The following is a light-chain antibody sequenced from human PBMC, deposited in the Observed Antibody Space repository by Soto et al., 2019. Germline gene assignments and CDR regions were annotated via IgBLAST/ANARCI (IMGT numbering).Light chain of an antibody. CDR3: QSYPTGLSVLYV. CDR1: SSNIGAGYD. J-gene: IGLJ1*01. CDR2: GNN. Sequence: QSVLTQPPSVSGAPGQRVTISCTGSSSNIGAGYDVHWYQQLPGTAPKLLIYGNNNRPSGVPDRFSGPKSGTSASLAVTGLQPEDEADNYSQSYPTGLSVLYVFGTGTKLTVL. V-gene: IGLV1-40*01.